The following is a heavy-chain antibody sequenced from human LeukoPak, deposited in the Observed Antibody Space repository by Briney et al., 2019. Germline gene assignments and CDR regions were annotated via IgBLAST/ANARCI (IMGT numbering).Heavy chain of an antibody. V-gene: IGHV3-23*01. Sequence: GGSLRLSCAASGFAFSNYAMSWVRLAPGKGLEWVSSLSGGGDRRYYADSVMGRFTISRDNSKNTLYLQMNSLRAEDTAVYYCAKAVRSMVTGGGYFDSWGQGTLVTVSS. CDR1: GFAFSNYA. CDR3: AKAVRSMVTGGGYFDS. D-gene: IGHD3-10*01. CDR2: LSGGGDRR. J-gene: IGHJ4*02.